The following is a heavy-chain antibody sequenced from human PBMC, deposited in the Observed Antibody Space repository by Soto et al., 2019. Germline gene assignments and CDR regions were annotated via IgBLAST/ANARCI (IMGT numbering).Heavy chain of an antibody. D-gene: IGHD3-22*01. CDR2: VSSSSSYI. J-gene: IGHJ6*02. Sequence: GGSLRLSCAASGFTFSSYSMNWVRQAPGKGLEWVSSVSSSSSYIYYADSVRGRFTISRDNAKNSLYLQMNSLRAEDTAVYYCVTVTMIVVVITGGYYYGMDVWGQGTTVTVSS. CDR1: GFTFSSYS. CDR3: VTVTMIVVVITGGYYYGMDV. V-gene: IGHV3-21*01.